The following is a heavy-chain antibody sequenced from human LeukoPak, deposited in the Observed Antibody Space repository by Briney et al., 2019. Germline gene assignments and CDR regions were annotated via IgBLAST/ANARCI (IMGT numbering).Heavy chain of an antibody. V-gene: IGHV4-38-2*02. CDR1: GYSISSGYY. Sequence: SETLSLTCTVSGYSISSGYYWGWIRQPPGEGLEWIGSIYHSGSTYYNPSLKSRVTISVDTSKNQFSLKLSSVTAADTAVYYCAPHYTILNWFDPWGQGTLVTVSS. J-gene: IGHJ5*02. D-gene: IGHD3-3*01. CDR3: APHYTILNWFDP. CDR2: IYHSGST.